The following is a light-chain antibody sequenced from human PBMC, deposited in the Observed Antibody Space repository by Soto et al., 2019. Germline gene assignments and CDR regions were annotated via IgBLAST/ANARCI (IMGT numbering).Light chain of an antibody. CDR1: NIGSKS. V-gene: IGLV3-21*04. CDR2: YDS. Sequence: SYELTQPPSVSVAPGKTARITCGGNNIGSKSVHWYQQKPGQAPVMVIYYDSDRPSGIPERFSGSNSGSTATLTISRVEAGDEADYYCQVWDSISDHVVFGGGTKVTVL. J-gene: IGLJ2*01. CDR3: QVWDSISDHVV.